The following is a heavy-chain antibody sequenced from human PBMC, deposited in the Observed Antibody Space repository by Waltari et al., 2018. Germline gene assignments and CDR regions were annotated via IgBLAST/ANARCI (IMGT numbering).Heavy chain of an antibody. J-gene: IGHJ2*01. CDR2: ISYSGST. CDR1: Y. Sequence: YWGWVRQPPGKGLEWIGSISYSGSTYYNPSLKSRVTISVDTSKNQFSLNLSSVTAADTSVYYCARVGPGVYWYFDLWGRGTLVRVSS. D-gene: IGHD1-26*01. CDR3: ARVGPGVYWYFDL. V-gene: IGHV4-39*01.